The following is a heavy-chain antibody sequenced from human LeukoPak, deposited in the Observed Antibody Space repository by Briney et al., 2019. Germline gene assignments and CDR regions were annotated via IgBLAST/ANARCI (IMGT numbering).Heavy chain of an antibody. CDR1: GYTFTSYG. CDR2: ISAYNGNT. V-gene: IGHV1-18*04. J-gene: IGHJ4*02. CDR3: ARSFRGQWLVRYYFDY. D-gene: IGHD6-19*01. Sequence: ASVKVSCKASGYTFTSYGISWVRQAPGQGLEWMGWISAYNGNTNYAQKLQGRVTMTTDTSMGTAYMELRSLRSDDTAVYYCARSFRGQWLVRYYFDYWGQGTLVTVSS.